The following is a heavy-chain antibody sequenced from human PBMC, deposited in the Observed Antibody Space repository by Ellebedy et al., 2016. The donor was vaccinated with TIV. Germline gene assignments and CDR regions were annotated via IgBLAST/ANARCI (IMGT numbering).Heavy chain of an antibody. D-gene: IGHD4-11*01. CDR2: ISYNGRA. CDR1: GDSISSSH. CDR3: ATYSMGRLDY. Sequence: MPSETLSLTCTVSGDSISSSHWNWIRQPPGKGLEWIGCISYNGRANYNPSLKSRVTVSPDTSNNQFSLKLSSVTAADTAVYYCATYSMGRLDYWGQGTLVTVSS. J-gene: IGHJ4*02. V-gene: IGHV4-59*08.